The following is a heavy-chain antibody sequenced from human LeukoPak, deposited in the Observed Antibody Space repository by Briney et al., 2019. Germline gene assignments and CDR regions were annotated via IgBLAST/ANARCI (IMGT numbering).Heavy chain of an antibody. CDR1: GFSFSSSA. D-gene: IGHD3-9*01. Sequence: ASVKVSCKASGFSFSSSARQWVRRARGQRREWMGWIVVGSGNTNYAQKFQERATITRDMSTSTAYMELSSLRSEDTAVYYCAAGRYFDLVDYWGQGTLVTVSS. J-gene: IGHJ4*02. CDR2: IVVGSGNT. CDR3: AAGRYFDLVDY. V-gene: IGHV1-58*02.